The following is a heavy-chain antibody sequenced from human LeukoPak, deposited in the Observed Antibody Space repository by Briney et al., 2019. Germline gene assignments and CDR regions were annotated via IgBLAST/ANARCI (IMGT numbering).Heavy chain of an antibody. CDR3: ARAKDYDSWSGYPNWFDP. J-gene: IGHJ5*02. D-gene: IGHD3-3*01. CDR1: GGSISSYY. V-gene: IGHV4-4*07. Sequence: SETLSLTCTVSGGSISSYYWSWIRQPAGKGLEWIGRIYTSGSTNYNPSLKSRVTMSVDTSKNQFSLKLSSVTAADTAVYYCARAKDYDSWSGYPNWFDPWGQGTLVTVSS. CDR2: IYTSGST.